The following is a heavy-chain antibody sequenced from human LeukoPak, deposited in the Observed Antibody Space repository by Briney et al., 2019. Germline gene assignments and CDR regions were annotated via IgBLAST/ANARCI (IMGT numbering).Heavy chain of an antibody. CDR2: ISSSSSYI. D-gene: IGHD2-2*01. Sequence: GGSLRLSCAASGFTFSSYSMNWVRQAPGKGLEWVSSISSSSSYIYYADSVKGRFTISRDNAKNSLYLQMNSLRAEDTAVYYCARDRSYQLLSYYYYYYMDVWGKGTTVTISS. CDR1: GFTFSSYS. CDR3: ARDRSYQLLSYYYYYYMDV. V-gene: IGHV3-21*04. J-gene: IGHJ6*03.